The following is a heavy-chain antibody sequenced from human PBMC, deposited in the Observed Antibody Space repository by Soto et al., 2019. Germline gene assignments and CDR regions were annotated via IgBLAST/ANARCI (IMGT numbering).Heavy chain of an antibody. Sequence: GSLRLSCAASGFAFSSFWMSWVRQAPGKGLEWVSSISSSSSYIYYADSVKGRFTISRDNAKNSLYLQMNSLRAEDTAVYYCARGGYCSGGSCSPHYYYYGMDVWGQGTTVTVSS. CDR2: ISSSSSYI. J-gene: IGHJ6*02. CDR3: ARGGYCSGGSCSPHYYYYGMDV. CDR1: GFAFSSFW. V-gene: IGHV3-21*01. D-gene: IGHD2-15*01.